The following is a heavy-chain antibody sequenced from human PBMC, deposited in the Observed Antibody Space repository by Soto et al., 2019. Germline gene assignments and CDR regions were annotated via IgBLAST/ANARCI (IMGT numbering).Heavy chain of an antibody. Sequence: QVQLVQSGAEVKKPGASVKVSCKASGYTFTSYGISWVRQAPGQGLEWMGWISAYNGNTNYAQKLQGRVTMTTDTSTSTAYRGLRSLRSDDTAVYYCAREESVAGYGGWFDPWGQGTLVTVSS. D-gene: IGHD6-19*01. V-gene: IGHV1-18*01. J-gene: IGHJ5*02. CDR3: AREESVAGYGGWFDP. CDR1: GYTFTSYG. CDR2: ISAYNGNT.